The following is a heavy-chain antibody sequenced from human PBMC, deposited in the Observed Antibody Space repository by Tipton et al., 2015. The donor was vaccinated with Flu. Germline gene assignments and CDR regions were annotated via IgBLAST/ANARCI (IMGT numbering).Heavy chain of an antibody. V-gene: IGHV4-31*11. CDR3: ARDLGRMVTAPGAGWFDP. Sequence: TLSLTCAVYGGSISSGGYYWSWIRQHPGKGLEWIGYIYYSGSTYYNPSLKSRVTISVDTSKNQFSLKLSSVTAADTAVYYCARDLGRMVTAPGAGWFDPWGQGTLVTVSS. CDR1: GGSISSGGYY. CDR2: IYYSGST. D-gene: IGHD2-21*02. J-gene: IGHJ5*02.